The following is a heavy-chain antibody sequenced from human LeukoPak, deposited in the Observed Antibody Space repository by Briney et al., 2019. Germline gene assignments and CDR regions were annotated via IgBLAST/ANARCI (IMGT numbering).Heavy chain of an antibody. V-gene: IGHV4-34*01. D-gene: IGHD5-18*01. J-gene: IGHJ6*03. CDR3: ARDAYSSPMDV. CDR1: GGSFSGYY. Sequence: SETLSLTCAVSGGSFSGYYWSWIRQPPGKGLEWIGEINHSGSTNYNPSLKSRVTISVDTSKNQFSLKLSSVTAADTAVYYCARDAYSSPMDVWGKGTTVTVSS. CDR2: INHSGST.